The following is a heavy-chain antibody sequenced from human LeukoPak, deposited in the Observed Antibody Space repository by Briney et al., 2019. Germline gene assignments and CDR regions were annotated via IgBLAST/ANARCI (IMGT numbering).Heavy chain of an antibody. CDR1: GGSISSGGYS. Sequence: SQTLSLTCAVSGGSISSGGYSWSWIRQPPGKGLEWIGYIYHSGSTYYNPSLKSRVTISVDRSKNQFSLKLTSVTAADTAVYYCARGGSSWYSWFDPWGQGTLVTVSS. V-gene: IGHV4-30-2*01. J-gene: IGHJ5*02. CDR3: ARGGSSWYSWFDP. D-gene: IGHD6-13*01. CDR2: IYHSGST.